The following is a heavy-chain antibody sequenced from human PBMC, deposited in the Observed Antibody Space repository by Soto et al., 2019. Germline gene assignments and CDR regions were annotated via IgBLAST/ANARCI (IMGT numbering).Heavy chain of an antibody. Sequence: EVQLVESGGGLVQPGGSLRLSCAASGFSFIDYWMTWVRQAPGKGLEWVANIKQGGIERYYVDSVKGRFTISRDNAKNSLYLQMNSLRAEDTAVYYCARGLTHDYGDYGYFQHWGQGTLVTVSS. CDR1: GFSFIDYW. J-gene: IGHJ1*01. V-gene: IGHV3-7*01. D-gene: IGHD4-17*01. CDR2: IKQGGIER. CDR3: ARGLTHDYGDYGYFQH.